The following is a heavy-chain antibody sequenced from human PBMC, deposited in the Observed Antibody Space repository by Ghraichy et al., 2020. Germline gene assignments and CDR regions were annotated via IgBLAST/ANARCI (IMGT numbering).Heavy chain of an antibody. CDR2: IYYNGHT. V-gene: IGHV4-59*01. J-gene: IGHJ4*02. CDR1: GGSITDYF. D-gene: IGHD6-13*01. CDR3: ARLYSSTSPPHS. Sequence: SETLSLTCTVSGGSITDYFGSWIRQPPGKGLEWIGHIYYNGHTDYNPSLKSRVTISVDTSKNQFSLQLSSVTAADTAVYYCARLYSSTSPPHSWGQGTLVTVSS.